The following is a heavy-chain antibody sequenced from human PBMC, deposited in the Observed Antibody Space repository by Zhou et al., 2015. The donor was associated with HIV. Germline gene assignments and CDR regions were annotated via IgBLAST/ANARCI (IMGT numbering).Heavy chain of an antibody. CDR3: ARDRGEATRPDWRYFDL. CDR1: GDTFSAYS. D-gene: IGHD6-6*01. J-gene: IGHJ2*01. CDR2: ITPILGTT. Sequence: QVQLVQSGAEVKKPGSSVKVSCKTSGDTFSAYSISWVRQAPGQGLEWMGVITPILGTTKYAQKFQGRVTVSADRSTSTAYMELRSLRSEDTAVYYCARDRGEATRPDWRYFDLWGRGTLVTVSS. V-gene: IGHV1-69*06.